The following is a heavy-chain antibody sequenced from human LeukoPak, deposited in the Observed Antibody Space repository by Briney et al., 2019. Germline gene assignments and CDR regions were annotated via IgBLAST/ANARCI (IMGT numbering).Heavy chain of an antibody. D-gene: IGHD3-16*02. CDR1: GGSFSGYY. J-gene: IGHJ4*02. Sequence: PSETLSLTCAVYGGSFSGYYWSWIRQPPGKGLERIGEINHSGSTNYNPSLKSRVTISVDTSKNQFSLKLSSVTAADTAVYYCARGYVWGSYRPTYYFDYWGQGTLVTVSS. CDR3: ARGYVWGSYRPTYYFDY. CDR2: INHSGST. V-gene: IGHV4-34*01.